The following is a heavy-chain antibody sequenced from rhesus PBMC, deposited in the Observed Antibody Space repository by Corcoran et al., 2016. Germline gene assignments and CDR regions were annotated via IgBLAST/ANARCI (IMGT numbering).Heavy chain of an antibody. V-gene: IGHV4-65*01. CDR2: FIGSRVTT. CDR1: GGSITSSNW. J-gene: IGHJ4*01. CDR3: ARPERYTAGTAYFDY. D-gene: IGHD5-24*01. Sequence: QVQLQEWGPGLLKPSKPLSITCAVSGGSITSSNWWSWLGQPPGKGLEWIVYFIGSRVTTYYNPPLKGRVTISTDTSKNQFVLQLSAVTAADTAVYYCARPERYTAGTAYFDYWGQGVLVTVSS.